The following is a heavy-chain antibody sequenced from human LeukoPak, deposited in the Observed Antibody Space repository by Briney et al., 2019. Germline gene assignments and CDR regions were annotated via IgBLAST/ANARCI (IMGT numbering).Heavy chain of an antibody. D-gene: IGHD3-22*01. CDR1: GFTVSSNY. J-gene: IGHJ3*02. Sequence: GGSLRLSCAASGFTVSSNYMSWVRQAPGKGLEWVSVIYSGGSTYYADSVKGRFTISRDNSKNTLYLQMNSLRAGDTAVYYCARSESSSGAFDIWGQGTMVTVSS. V-gene: IGHV3-53*01. CDR2: IYSGGST. CDR3: ARSESSSGAFDI.